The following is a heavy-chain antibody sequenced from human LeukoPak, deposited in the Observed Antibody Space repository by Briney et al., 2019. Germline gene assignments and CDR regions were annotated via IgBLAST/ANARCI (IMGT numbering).Heavy chain of an antibody. D-gene: IGHD3-10*01. J-gene: IGHJ4*02. V-gene: IGHV4-34*01. CDR3: ARDRELGY. Sequence: SETLSLTCAVYGGSFSGYYWSWIRQPPGKGLEWIGYIYNSGTTNYNPSLKSRLTISVDTSKNQFSLRLTSVTAADTAVYYCARDRELGYWGQGTLVTVSS. CDR1: GGSFSGYY. CDR2: IYNSGTT.